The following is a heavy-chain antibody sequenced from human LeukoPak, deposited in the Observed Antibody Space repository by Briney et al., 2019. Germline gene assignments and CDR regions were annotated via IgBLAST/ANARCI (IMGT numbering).Heavy chain of an antibody. Sequence: GGSLRLSCAASGFTFISYGMHGVRQAPGKGLEWVAVISYDGSNIYYADSVKGRFTISRDHSKNTLYLQMNSLRAEDTAVYYCAKDGKGVDSVVVPAAMVRGDIWGQGTMVSVS. J-gene: IGHJ3*02. CDR2: ISYDGSNI. V-gene: IGHV3-30*18. D-gene: IGHD2-2*01. CDR1: GFTFISYG. CDR3: AKDGKGVDSVVVPAAMVRGDI.